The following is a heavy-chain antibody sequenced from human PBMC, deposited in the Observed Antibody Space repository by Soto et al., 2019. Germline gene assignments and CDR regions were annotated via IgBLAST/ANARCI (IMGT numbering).Heavy chain of an antibody. CDR3: ASLFPYDGSGYVGFYS. Sequence: PSETLSLTCAVYGGSISSGGHYWSWIRQHPGKGLEWIGYIYYTGSTSYNPSLKSRVTISVDTAKNQFSLKLSSVTAADTAVYYCASLFPYDGSGYVGFYSCAQRTLVPVSA. V-gene: IGHV4-31*11. J-gene: IGHJ4*02. CDR1: GGSISSGGHY. CDR2: IYYTGST. D-gene: IGHD3-22*01.